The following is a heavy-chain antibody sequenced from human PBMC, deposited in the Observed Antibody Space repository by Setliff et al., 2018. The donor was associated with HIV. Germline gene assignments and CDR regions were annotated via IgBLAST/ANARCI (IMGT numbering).Heavy chain of an antibody. CDR3: ARGGRVVWWYSDL. Sequence: SVKVSCKSSGGTFSNFAINWVRQAPGQGLEWMGGFDPENGEPLYAEKFQDRVTMTEDTSTDTSYMELNSLTSEDTAVYFCARGGRVVWWYSDLWGRGTLVTVSS. D-gene: IGHD3-16*01. CDR2: FDPENGEP. V-gene: IGHV1-24*01. CDR1: GGTFSNFA. J-gene: IGHJ2*01.